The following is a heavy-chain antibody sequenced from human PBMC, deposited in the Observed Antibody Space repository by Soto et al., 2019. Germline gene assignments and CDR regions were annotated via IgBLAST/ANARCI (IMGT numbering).Heavy chain of an antibody. J-gene: IGHJ4*02. Sequence: GGSLRLSCAASGFTFSSYWMSWVRQAPGKGLEWVANIKQDGSEKYYVDSVKGRFTISRDNAKNSLYLQMNSLRAEDRAGYTWGGEASGWTTNFGYWGQGPLSPVS. CDR1: GFTFSSYW. CDR2: IKQDGSEK. CDR3: GGEASGWTTNFGY. D-gene: IGHD3-22*01. V-gene: IGHV3-7*04.